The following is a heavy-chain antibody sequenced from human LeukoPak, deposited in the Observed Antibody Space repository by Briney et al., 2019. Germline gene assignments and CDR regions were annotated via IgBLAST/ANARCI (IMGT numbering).Heavy chain of an antibody. CDR3: ATMAVAATYFDY. V-gene: IGHV1-24*01. Sequence: ASVKVSCKVSGYTLTELSMHWVRQAPGKGLEWMGGFDPEDGETIYAQKFQGRVTMTEDTSTDTAYMELSSLRSEDTAVYYCATMAVAATYFDYWGQGTLVTVSS. CDR2: FDPEDGET. CDR1: GYTLTELS. D-gene: IGHD2-15*01. J-gene: IGHJ4*02.